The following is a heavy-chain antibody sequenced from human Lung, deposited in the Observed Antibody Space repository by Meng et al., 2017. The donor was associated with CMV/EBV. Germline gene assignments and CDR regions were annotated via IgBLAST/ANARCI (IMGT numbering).Heavy chain of an antibody. CDR1: GFTFSSYS. Sequence: GGSLRLSCAASGFTFSSYSMNWVRQAPGKGLEWVSSISSSSSYIYYADSVKGRFTITRDNAKNSLYLQMSNLRAEDTAVYYCARFQLAEDYYGMDVWGQGTTVTVSS. CDR3: ARFQLAEDYYGMDV. D-gene: IGHD2-2*01. V-gene: IGHV3-21*01. J-gene: IGHJ6*02. CDR2: ISSSSSYI.